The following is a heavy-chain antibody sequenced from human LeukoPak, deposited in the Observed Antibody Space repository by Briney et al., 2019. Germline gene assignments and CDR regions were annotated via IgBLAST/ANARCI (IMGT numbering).Heavy chain of an antibody. Sequence: PGGSLRLSCAASGFPFSNYGMTWVRQAPGKGLERVSGISDSGDRTYYADSVKGRFTISRDNSKNMLYLQMNSLRVEDTALYYCAKGLGTSGYHDYWGQGSLVTVSS. J-gene: IGHJ4*02. CDR1: GFPFSNYG. CDR2: ISDSGDRT. D-gene: IGHD3-22*01. V-gene: IGHV3-23*01. CDR3: AKGLGTSGYHDY.